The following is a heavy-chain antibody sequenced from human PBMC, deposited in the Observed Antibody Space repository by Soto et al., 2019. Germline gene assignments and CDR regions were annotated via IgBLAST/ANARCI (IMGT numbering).Heavy chain of an antibody. CDR1: GGSFSGYY. Sequence: SETLSLTCAVYGGSFSGYYWSWIRQPPGKGLEWIGEINHSGSTNYNPSLKSRVTISVDTSKNQFSLKLSSVTAADTAVYYCARAGEYNLSDYWGQGTLVTVSS. V-gene: IGHV4-34*01. J-gene: IGHJ4*02. CDR2: INHSGST. CDR3: ARAGEYNLSDY. D-gene: IGHD3-10*01.